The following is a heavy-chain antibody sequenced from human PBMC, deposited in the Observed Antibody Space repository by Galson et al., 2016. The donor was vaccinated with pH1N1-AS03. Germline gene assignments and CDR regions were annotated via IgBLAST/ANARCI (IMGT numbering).Heavy chain of an antibody. J-gene: IGHJ5*02. CDR3: ARGDGNSWHNWFDT. Sequence: SVKVSCKASGYTFLSYAISWVRQAPGQRLEWMGWITGDNRKTKHSPKFQGRVAMNADTVTDTAYMELSSLRSADTAVYYCARGDGNSWHNWFDTWGQGTLVSVSS. CDR1: GYTFLSYA. V-gene: IGHV1-18*04. CDR2: ITGDNRKT. D-gene: IGHD6-13*01.